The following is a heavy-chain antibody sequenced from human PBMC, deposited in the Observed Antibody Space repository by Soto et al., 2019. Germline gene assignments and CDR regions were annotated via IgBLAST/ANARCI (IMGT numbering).Heavy chain of an antibody. V-gene: IGHV4-59*01. D-gene: IGHD3-22*01. CDR1: GGSISSYY. Sequence: SETLSLTCTVSGGSISSYYWSWIRQPPGKGQEWIGYIYYSGSTNYNPTLKSRVTISVDTSKNQFSLKLSSVTAADTAVYYCAXXXSGXIXEQPNYYYYMDVWGKGTTVTVSS. CDR3: AXXXSGXIXEQPNYYYYMDV. CDR2: IYYSGST. J-gene: IGHJ6*03.